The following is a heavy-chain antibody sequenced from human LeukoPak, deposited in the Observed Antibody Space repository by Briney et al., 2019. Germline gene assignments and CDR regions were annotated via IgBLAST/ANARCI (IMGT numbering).Heavy chain of an antibody. J-gene: IGHJ4*02. CDR2: ISGSGGST. CDR1: GFTFSSYA. V-gene: IGHV3-23*01. D-gene: IGHD3-10*01. CDR3: ARDYIPPDGGYYYFDY. Sequence: PGGSLRLSCAASGFTFSSYAMSWVRQAPGKGLEWVSAISGSGGSTYYADSVKGRFTISRDNSKNTLYLQMNSLRAEDTAVYYCARDYIPPDGGYYYFDYWGQGTLVTVSS.